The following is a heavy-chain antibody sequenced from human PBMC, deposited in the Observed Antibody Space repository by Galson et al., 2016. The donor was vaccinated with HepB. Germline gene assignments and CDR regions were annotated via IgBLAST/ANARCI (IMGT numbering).Heavy chain of an antibody. V-gene: IGHV1-8*01. D-gene: IGHD1-26*01. CDR2: MIPYCGKA. CDR3: ARDEGASRVDLDD. CDR1: GYSFITYE. Sequence: SVKVSCKASGYSFITYEIHWLRQAPGQGLEWMGWMIPYCGKAFYAESFQGRITITRDTAIGIAFMELSSLTSDDTAVYFCARDEGASRVDLDDWGQGTLVTVSS. J-gene: IGHJ4*02.